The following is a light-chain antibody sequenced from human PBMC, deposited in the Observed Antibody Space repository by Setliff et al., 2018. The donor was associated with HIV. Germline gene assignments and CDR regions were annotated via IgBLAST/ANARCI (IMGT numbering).Light chain of an antibody. CDR2: DVS. J-gene: IGLJ1*01. Sequence: QSVLRQPPSVSGAPGRRVTISCTGSSSNIGAGYDVHWYQHHPGNAPKLMIYDVSKRPSGVPDRFSGSKSGNTASLTVSGLQAEDEADYYCSSYAGSSFYVFGTGTKVTVL. CDR3: SSYAGSSFYV. CDR1: SSNIGAGYD. V-gene: IGLV1-40*01.